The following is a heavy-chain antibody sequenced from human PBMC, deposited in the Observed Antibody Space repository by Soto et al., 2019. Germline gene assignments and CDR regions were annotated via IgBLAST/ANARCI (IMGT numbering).Heavy chain of an antibody. J-gene: IGHJ5*02. CDR1: GFTFRSHA. CDR3: ARLRGIYSNSPGDL. CDR2: LTSGGSST. D-gene: IGHD2-2*01. V-gene: IGHV3-23*01. Sequence: GSLRLSCEASGFTFRSHAMKWVRQTPGKGLEWVSALTSGGSSTYYADSVKGRFTISRDNSKNTLYLQMDRLRGEDSATYYCARLRGIYSNSPGDLWGQGTVVTVSS.